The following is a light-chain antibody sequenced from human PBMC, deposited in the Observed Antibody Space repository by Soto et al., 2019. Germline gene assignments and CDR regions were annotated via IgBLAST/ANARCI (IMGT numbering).Light chain of an antibody. V-gene: IGKV1-39*01. CDR1: QSVNKY. Sequence: DIQMTQSPSSLPASVGDRVMFTCRASQSVNKYVNWYQQKPGEAPNLLIYGASSVQSGVPSRFTGSGSGTDFTLTINSLEPEDFATYYCQQTSTTPWTFGQGTKVEI. J-gene: IGKJ1*01. CDR2: GAS. CDR3: QQTSTTPWT.